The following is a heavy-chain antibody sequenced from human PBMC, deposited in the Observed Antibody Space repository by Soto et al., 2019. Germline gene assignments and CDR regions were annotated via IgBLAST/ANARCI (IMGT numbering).Heavy chain of an antibody. Sequence: GGSLRLSCAASGFTVSSSQMTWVRQAPGKALEWVSVIFIGGTTQYAVSVKGRFTISRDYSKNTVYLQMNSLRAEDTAVYYCARVYCSGGSCYHLDYWGQGTLVTVSS. CDR3: ARVYCSGGSCYHLDY. CDR1: GFTVSSSQ. D-gene: IGHD2-15*01. CDR2: IFIGGTT. V-gene: IGHV3-53*01. J-gene: IGHJ4*02.